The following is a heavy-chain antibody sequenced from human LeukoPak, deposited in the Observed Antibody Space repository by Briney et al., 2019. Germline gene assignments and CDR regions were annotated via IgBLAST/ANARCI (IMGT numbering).Heavy chain of an antibody. Sequence: KTGGSLRLSCAASGFTFSSYSMNWVRRAPGKGLEWVSSISSSSSYIYYADSVKGRFTISRDNAKNSLYLQMNSLRAEDTAVYYCARSSGYVAYFDYWGQGTLVTVSS. CDR3: ARSSGYVAYFDY. V-gene: IGHV3-21*01. CDR1: GFTFSSYS. J-gene: IGHJ4*02. CDR2: ISSSSSYI. D-gene: IGHD5-12*01.